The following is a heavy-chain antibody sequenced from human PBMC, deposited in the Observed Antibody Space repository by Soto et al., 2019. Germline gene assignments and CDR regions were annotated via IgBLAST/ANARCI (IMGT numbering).Heavy chain of an antibody. J-gene: IGHJ3*02. V-gene: IGHV1-69*02. CDR1: GGTFSTYT. CDR3: TLGSWSADTFAI. Sequence: QVQLVQSGAEVKKPGSSVKVSCKASGGTFSTYTIIWVRQAPGQGLEWMGRILPMLDITNSAQRFQGRVTITADKSTSTAYLELSSLRSEDAAVYYCTLGSWSADTFAIWGRGTRVTVSS. D-gene: IGHD6-13*01. CDR2: ILPMLDIT.